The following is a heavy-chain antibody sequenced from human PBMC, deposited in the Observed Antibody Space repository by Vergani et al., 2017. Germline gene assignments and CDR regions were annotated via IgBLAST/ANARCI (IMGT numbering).Heavy chain of an antibody. CDR2: ISAYNGNT. CDR1: GYTFTSYG. D-gene: IGHD3-10*01. CDR3: ASGDYYGSGYSETGEFDY. V-gene: IGHV1-18*01. Sequence: QVQLVQSGAEVKKPGASVKVSCKASGYTFTSYGISWVRQAPGQGLEWMGWISAYNGNTNYAQKLQGRVNMTTDTSTSTAYMEMRSLRSDATAVYYCASGDYYGSGYSETGEFDYWGQGTLVTVSS. J-gene: IGHJ4*02.